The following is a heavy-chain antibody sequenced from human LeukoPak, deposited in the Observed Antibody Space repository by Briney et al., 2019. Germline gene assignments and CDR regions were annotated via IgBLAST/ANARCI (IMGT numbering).Heavy chain of an antibody. CDR3: ARDFPTSIAAAGTDY. Sequence: GASVKVSCKASGYTFTGYYMHWVRQAPGQGLEWMGRINPNSGGTNYAQKFQGRVTMTRDTSISTAYMELSRLRSDDTAVYYCARDFPTSIAAAGTDYWGQGTLVTVPS. CDR2: INPNSGGT. D-gene: IGHD6-13*01. V-gene: IGHV1-2*06. CDR1: GYTFTGYY. J-gene: IGHJ4*02.